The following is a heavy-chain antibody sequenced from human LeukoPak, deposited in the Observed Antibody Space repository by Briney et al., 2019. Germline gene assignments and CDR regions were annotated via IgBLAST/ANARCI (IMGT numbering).Heavy chain of an antibody. CDR2: IYYSGTT. Sequence: PSGTLSLTCTVSGGSISSSSYYWGWIRQPPGKGLEWIGSIYYSGTTYYNPSLKSRVTISVDTSKIQFSLKLSSVTAADTAVYYCARHDGAFYWGQGTLVTVSS. V-gene: IGHV4-39*01. D-gene: IGHD3-16*01. CDR1: GGSISSSSYY. J-gene: IGHJ4*02. CDR3: ARHDGAFY.